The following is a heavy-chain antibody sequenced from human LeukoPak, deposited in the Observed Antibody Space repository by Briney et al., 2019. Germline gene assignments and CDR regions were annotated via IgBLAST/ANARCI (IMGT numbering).Heavy chain of an antibody. CDR3: ARDLNSYDYGNFDY. Sequence: PGRCLRLSCAASGFTLSSYSMHWVRQAPGKGLEWVAVISYDGSNKYYADSVKGRFTISRDNSKNTLYLQMNSLRAEDTAVYYCARDLNSYDYGNFDYWGQGTLVTVSS. CDR2: ISYDGSNK. J-gene: IGHJ4*02. CDR1: GFTLSSYS. D-gene: IGHD4-17*01. V-gene: IGHV3-30*04.